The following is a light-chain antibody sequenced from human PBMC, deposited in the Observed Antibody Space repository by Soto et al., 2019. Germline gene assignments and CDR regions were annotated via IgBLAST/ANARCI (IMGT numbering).Light chain of an antibody. V-gene: IGKV3-11*01. J-gene: IGKJ5*01. CDR3: QQRFNWQVT. Sequence: EVLLQQSPVTLSLAPGEIATLSCRASQGINNYLAWYQQKPGQAPRLLIYDASNRATGIPARFSGSGSGTDFTLTISSLEPEDFAVYYCQQRFNWQVTFGQGTGLEIK. CDR2: DAS. CDR1: QGINNY.